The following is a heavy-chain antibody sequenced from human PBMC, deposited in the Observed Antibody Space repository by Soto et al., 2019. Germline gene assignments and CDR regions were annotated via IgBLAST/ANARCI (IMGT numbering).Heavy chain of an antibody. J-gene: IGHJ4*02. Sequence: GGSLRLSCAASGFTFSSYSMNWVRQAPGKGLEWVSSISSSSSYIYYADSVKGRFTISRDNAKNSLYLQMNSLRAEDTAVYYCARDFDVVVPAASAAFDYWGQGTLVTVSS. V-gene: IGHV3-21*01. CDR3: ARDFDVVVPAASAAFDY. D-gene: IGHD2-2*01. CDR1: GFTFSSYS. CDR2: ISSSSSYI.